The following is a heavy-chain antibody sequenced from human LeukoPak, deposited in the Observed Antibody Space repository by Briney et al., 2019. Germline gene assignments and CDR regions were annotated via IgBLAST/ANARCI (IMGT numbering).Heavy chain of an antibody. Sequence: SETLSLTCTVSGGSISSGDYYWSWTRQPPGKGLEWIGYIYYSGSTYYNPSLKSRVTISVDTSKNQFSLKLSSVTAADTAVYYCARSYDWNAFDIWGQGTMVTVSS. V-gene: IGHV4-30-4*01. CDR3: ARSYDWNAFDI. CDR2: IYYSGST. J-gene: IGHJ3*02. D-gene: IGHD1-20*01. CDR1: GGSISSGDYY.